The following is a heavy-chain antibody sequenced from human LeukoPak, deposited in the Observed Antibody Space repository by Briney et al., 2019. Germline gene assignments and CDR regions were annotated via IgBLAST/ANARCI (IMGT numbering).Heavy chain of an antibody. D-gene: IGHD6-6*01. CDR1: GFTFSSYW. V-gene: IGHV3-7*03. J-gene: IGHJ2*01. CDR3: VRLAGIAARRIYWYFDL. Sequence: GGSLRLSCAASGFTFSSYWMSWVRQAPGKGLEWVANIKQDGSEKYYVDSVKGRFTISRDNAKNSLYLQMNSLRAEDTALYHCVRLAGIAARRIYWYFDLWGRGTLVTVSS. CDR2: IKQDGSEK.